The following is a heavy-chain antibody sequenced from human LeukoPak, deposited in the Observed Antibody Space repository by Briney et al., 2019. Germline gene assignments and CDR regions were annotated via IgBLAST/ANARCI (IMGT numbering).Heavy chain of an antibody. CDR1: GGSLNSGSYY. J-gene: IGHJ4*02. CDR2: IYTSGST. V-gene: IGHV4-61*02. D-gene: IGHD6-19*01. CDR3: ASHLRSGWYYFDY. Sequence: PSETLSLTCIVSGGSLNSGSYYWSWIRQPPGKGLEWIGRIYTSGSTNYNPSLKSRVTISVDTSKNQFSLKLSSVTAADTAVYYCASHLRSGWYYFDYWGQGTLVTVSS.